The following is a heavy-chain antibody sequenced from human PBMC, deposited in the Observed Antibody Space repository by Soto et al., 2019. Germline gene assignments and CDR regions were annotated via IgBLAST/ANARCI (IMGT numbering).Heavy chain of an antibody. CDR1: GFSLSTSGVG. Sequence: QITLKESGPTLVKPTQTLTLTCTFSGFSLSTSGVGVGWIRQPPGKALEWLALIYWDDDKRYSPSLKNRLTITKDTSKNQVVFTISNMDPVDTATYHCAHSTSGYNSFSYWGQGTLVTVSS. J-gene: IGHJ4*02. CDR2: IYWDDDK. V-gene: IGHV2-5*02. CDR3: AHSTSGYNSFSY. D-gene: IGHD5-12*01.